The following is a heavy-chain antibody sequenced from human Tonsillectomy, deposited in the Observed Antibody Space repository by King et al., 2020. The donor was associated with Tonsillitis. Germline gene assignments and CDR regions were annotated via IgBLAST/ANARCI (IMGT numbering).Heavy chain of an antibody. CDR2: ISSSGSTI. CDR3: ARDSRPLDPLDI. J-gene: IGHJ3*02. CDR1: GFTFSSYE. V-gene: IGHV3-48*03. Sequence: VQLVESGGGLVQPGGSLRLSCAASGFTFSSYEMNGVRQAPGKGLEWVSYISSSGSTIYYADSVKGRFTISRDNAKNSLYLQMNSLRAEDTAVYYCARDSRPLDPLDICAQGTMVTVPS.